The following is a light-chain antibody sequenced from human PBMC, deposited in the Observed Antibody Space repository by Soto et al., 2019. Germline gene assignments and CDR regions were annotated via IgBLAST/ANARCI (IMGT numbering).Light chain of an antibody. V-gene: IGKV3-20*01. Sequence: ESVFTQSPGTLSLPPGERATLSCRASQSVSSSYLAWYQQKPGQAPRLLIYGASSRATGIPDRFSGSGSGTDFTLTISRLEPEDFAVYYCQPYGSSPPITFGQAIRLE. CDR2: GAS. J-gene: IGKJ5*01. CDR3: QPYGSSPPIT. CDR1: QSVSSSY.